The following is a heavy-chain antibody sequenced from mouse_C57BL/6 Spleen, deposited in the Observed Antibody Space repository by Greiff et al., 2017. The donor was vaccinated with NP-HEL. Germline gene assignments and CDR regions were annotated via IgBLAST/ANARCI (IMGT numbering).Heavy chain of an antibody. J-gene: IGHJ1*03. Sequence: EVQVVESGEGLVKPGGSLKLSCAASGFTFTSYAMSWVRQTPEKRLEWVAYISSGGDYIYYADTVKGRFTISRDNARNTLYLQMSSLKYEDTAMFYSTRGNYTDWYFDVWGTGTTVTVSS. CDR3: TRGNYTDWYFDV. CDR1: GFTFTSYA. V-gene: IGHV5-9-1*02. D-gene: IGHD5-1-1*01. CDR2: ISSGGDYI.